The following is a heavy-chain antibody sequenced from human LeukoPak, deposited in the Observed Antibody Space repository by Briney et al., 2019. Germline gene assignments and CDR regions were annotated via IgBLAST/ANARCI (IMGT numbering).Heavy chain of an antibody. CDR1: GGSISSYY. Sequence: SETLSLTCTVSGGSISSYYWSWIRQPPGKGLEWIGYIYYSGTTNYNPSLKSRVTISVDTSKNQFSLKLSSVAAADTAIYYCARAVSGRFDYWGQGTLVTVSS. CDR2: IYYSGTT. J-gene: IGHJ4*02. V-gene: IGHV4-59*08. CDR3: ARAVSGRFDY. D-gene: IGHD6-19*01.